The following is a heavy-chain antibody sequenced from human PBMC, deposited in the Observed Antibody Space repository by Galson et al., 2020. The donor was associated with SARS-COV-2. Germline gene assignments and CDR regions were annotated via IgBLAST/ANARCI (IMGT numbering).Heavy chain of an antibody. D-gene: IGHD4-4*01. Sequence: ASVTVSCTASGFPFTDYYLHWLRQVPGQGLEWMGWINLNTGGTGFAQRFQGRVTMTRDTSVSTAYMDLTRLRSDDTAVYFCALEMTTKVFDYWGQGTLVTVSS. CDR2: INLNTGGT. V-gene: IGHV1-2*02. J-gene: IGHJ4*02. CDR3: ALEMTTKVFDY. CDR1: GFPFTDYY.